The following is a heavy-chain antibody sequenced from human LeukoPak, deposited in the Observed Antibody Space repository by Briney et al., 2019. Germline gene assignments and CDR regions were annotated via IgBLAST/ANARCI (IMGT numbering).Heavy chain of an antibody. D-gene: IGHD3-10*01. CDR1: GLSISSTTYY. CDR3: ARDASGDAFDV. Sequence: SETLSLTCTVSGLSISSTTYYWGWVRQPPGKGLEWIGSISYSGVTSYSPSLRGRVTIFLDTSKNQFSLEVSSVTAADTAVYFCARDASGDAFDVWGQGTKVTVSS. CDR2: ISYSGVT. J-gene: IGHJ3*01. V-gene: IGHV4-39*02.